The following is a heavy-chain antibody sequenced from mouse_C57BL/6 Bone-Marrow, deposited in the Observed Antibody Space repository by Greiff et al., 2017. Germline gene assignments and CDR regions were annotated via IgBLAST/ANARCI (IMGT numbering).Heavy chain of an antibody. D-gene: IGHD1-1*01. Sequence: VQLQQSGAELARPGASVKMSCKASGYTFTSYTMHWVKQRPGQGLEWIGYINPSSGYTKYNQKFKDKATLTADKSSSTAYMQLSSLTSEDSAVYYCARSGYYGSSYVWYFDVWGTGTTGTVAS. J-gene: IGHJ1*03. CDR3: ARSGYYGSSYVWYFDV. CDR1: GYTFTSYT. V-gene: IGHV1-4*01. CDR2: INPSSGYT.